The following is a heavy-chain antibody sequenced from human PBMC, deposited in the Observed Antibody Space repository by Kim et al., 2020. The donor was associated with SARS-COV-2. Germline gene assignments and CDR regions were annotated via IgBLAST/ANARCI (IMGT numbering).Heavy chain of an antibody. CDR2: IYYSGST. CDR3: ARLDTPDYGEDY. V-gene: IGHV4-39*01. J-gene: IGHJ4*02. CDR1: GGSISSSSYY. D-gene: IGHD4-17*01. Sequence: SETLSLTCTVSGGSISSSSYYWGWIRQPPGKGLEWIGSIYYSGSTYYNPSLKSRVTISVDTSKNQFSLKLSPVTAADTAVYYCARLDTPDYGEDYWGQGTLVTVSS.